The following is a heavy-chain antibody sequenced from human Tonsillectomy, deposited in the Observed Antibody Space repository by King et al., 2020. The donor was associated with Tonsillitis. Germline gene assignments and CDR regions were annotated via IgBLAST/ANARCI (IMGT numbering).Heavy chain of an antibody. Sequence: VQLVESGGGLVQPGGSLRLSCAASGFTFKNYAMTWVRQAPGKGLDWVSHISSGGSTYYADSVKGRFTISRDNSKNTLYLQMNSLRAEDTAVYYCAKVADASGGYSSGYWGQGALVTVSS. CDR3: AKVADASGGYSSGY. CDR1: GFTFKNYA. D-gene: IGHD3-10*01. V-gene: IGHV3-23*04. J-gene: IGHJ4*02. CDR2: ISSGGST.